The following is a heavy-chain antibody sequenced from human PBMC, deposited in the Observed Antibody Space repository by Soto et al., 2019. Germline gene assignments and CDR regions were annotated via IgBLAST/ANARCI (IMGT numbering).Heavy chain of an antibody. CDR1: GDNVSSNSTA. D-gene: IGHD6-19*01. Sequence: SQTLALTCVISGDNVSSNSTAWNWIRQSPSRGLEWLGRTYYRSKWYNDYAVSVKSRITINPDTSKNQFSLQLNSVTPEDTAVYYCARGYPGIAVACFDYWGQGTLVTVSS. CDR2: TYYRSKWYN. CDR3: ARGYPGIAVACFDY. J-gene: IGHJ4*02. V-gene: IGHV6-1*01.